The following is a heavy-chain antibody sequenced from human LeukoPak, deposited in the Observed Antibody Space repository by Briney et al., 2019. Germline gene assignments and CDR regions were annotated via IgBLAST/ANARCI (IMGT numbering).Heavy chain of an antibody. D-gene: IGHD5-18*01. CDR3: ARDLNSYGSTGGDY. Sequence: GRSLRLSCAASGFTFTAYLIHWVRQAPGKGLEWVAVMSSDGNAMFYADSVKGRFTISRDNSKNTLYLQMNSLRAEDTAVYYCARDLNSYGSTGGDYWGQGTLVTVSS. V-gene: IGHV3-30-3*01. J-gene: IGHJ4*02. CDR1: GFTFTAYL. CDR2: MSSDGNAM.